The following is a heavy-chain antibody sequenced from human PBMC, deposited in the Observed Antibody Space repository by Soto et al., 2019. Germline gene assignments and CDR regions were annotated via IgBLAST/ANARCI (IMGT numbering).Heavy chain of an antibody. D-gene: IGHD5-12*01. CDR2: LSGGGANT. Sequence: EVQLLESGGGLVQPGGSLRLSCAASGFTFSTYSMAWVRQAPGKGLAWVSGLSGGGANTFYADSVKGRFTISVDNSKNTVYLQMNSLRVEDTAVYYCARWDGYGDEWGQGTRVTVSS. CDR3: ARWDGYGDE. V-gene: IGHV3-23*01. CDR1: GFTFSTYS. J-gene: IGHJ4*02.